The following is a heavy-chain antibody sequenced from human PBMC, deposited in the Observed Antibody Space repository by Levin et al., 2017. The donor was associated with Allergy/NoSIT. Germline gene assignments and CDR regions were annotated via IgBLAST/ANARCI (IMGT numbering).Heavy chain of an antibody. J-gene: IGHJ3*02. D-gene: IGHD1-26*01. Sequence: PGGSLRLSCAASGFTFSGSAMHWVRQASGKGLEWVGRIRSKANSYATAYAASVKGRFTISRDDSKNTAYLQMNSLKTEDTAVYYCTRLVSGSSNFPDAFDIWGQGTMVTVSS. CDR3: TRLVSGSSNFPDAFDI. V-gene: IGHV3-73*01. CDR2: IRSKANSYAT. CDR1: GFTFSGSA.